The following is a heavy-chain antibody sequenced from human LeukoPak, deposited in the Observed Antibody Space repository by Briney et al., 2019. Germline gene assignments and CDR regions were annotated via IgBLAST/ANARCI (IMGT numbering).Heavy chain of an antibody. V-gene: IGHV3-23*01. CDR2: ISGSGGST. D-gene: IGHD6-13*01. J-gene: IGHJ4*02. CDR3: AKYPGIAAAGPNFY. Sequence: PGGSLRLSCAASGFTFDDYGMSWVRQAPGKGLEWVSAISGSGGSTYYADSVKGRFTISRDNSKNTLYLQMNSLRAEDTAVYYCAKYPGIAAAGPNFYWGQGTLVTVSS. CDR1: GFTFDDYG.